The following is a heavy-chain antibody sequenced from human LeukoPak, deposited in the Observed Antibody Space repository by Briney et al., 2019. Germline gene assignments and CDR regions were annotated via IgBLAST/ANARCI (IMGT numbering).Heavy chain of an antibody. CDR3: ARGRGEAAGLDH. D-gene: IGHD6-13*01. V-gene: IGHV4-34*01. J-gene: IGHJ4*02. CDR1: GGGLFTDYS. Sequence: TSETLSLTCVVSGGGLFTDYSWNWIRQSPGKGLEWVGEITHAAILNYNPSLKGRVAISADTSKNQVSLKLDSMTAADTAMYYCARGRGEAAGLDHWGQGTLVTVSS. CDR2: ITHAAIL.